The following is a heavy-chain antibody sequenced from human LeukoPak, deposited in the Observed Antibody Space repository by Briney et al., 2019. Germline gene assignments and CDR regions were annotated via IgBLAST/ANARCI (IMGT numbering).Heavy chain of an antibody. J-gene: IGHJ4*02. V-gene: IGHV1-18*01. Sequence: ASVKVSCKASGYTFTSYGISWVRQAPGQGLEWMGWISAYNGNTNYAQKLQGRVTMTTDTSTSTAYMELRSLRSDDTAVYYCKITCGGDCPFDYRGQGTLVTVSS. D-gene: IGHD2-21*02. CDR3: KITCGGDCPFDY. CDR2: ISAYNGNT. CDR1: GYTFTSYG.